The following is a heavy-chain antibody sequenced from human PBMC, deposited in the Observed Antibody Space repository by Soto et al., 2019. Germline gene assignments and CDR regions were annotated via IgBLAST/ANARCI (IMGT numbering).Heavy chain of an antibody. D-gene: IGHD2-15*01. CDR2: VNSDGSST. CDR3: ARDLSQPWRVVVAATDAFDL. CDR1: GFTLSNYW. J-gene: IGHJ3*01. V-gene: IGHV3-74*01. Sequence: GSLRLSCAASGFTLSNYWMYWVRQAPGKGLVWVSRVNSDGSSTNYADSVKGRFTISRDNAKNTLYLQMNSLRAEDTAVYYCARDLSQPWRVVVAATDAFDLWGQGTMVTVSS.